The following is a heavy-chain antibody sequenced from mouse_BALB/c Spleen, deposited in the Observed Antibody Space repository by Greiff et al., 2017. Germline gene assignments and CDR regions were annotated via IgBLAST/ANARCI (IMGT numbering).Heavy chain of an antibody. CDR1: GFSLTSYD. CDR2: IWTGGGT. D-gene: IGHD2-3*01. Sequence: VKLMESGPGLVAPSQSLSITCTVSGFSLTSYDISWIRQPPGKGLEWLGVIWTGGGTNYNSAFMSRLSISKDNSKSQVFLKMNSLQTDDTAIYYCVRASDGYYAYWGQGTLVTVSA. V-gene: IGHV2-9-2*01. CDR3: VRASDGYYAY. J-gene: IGHJ3*01.